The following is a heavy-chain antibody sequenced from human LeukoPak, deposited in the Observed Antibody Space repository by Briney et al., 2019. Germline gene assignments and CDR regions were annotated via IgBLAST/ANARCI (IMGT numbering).Heavy chain of an antibody. J-gene: IGHJ4*02. CDR1: GYTFAGYY. Sequence: ASVKVSCKASGYTFAGYYLHWVRQAPGQGLEWMGWIHPNSGGTNYAQKFQGRVTMTRDTSISTAYLDLSRLRSDDTAVYYCARVVVRDANNYKDYWGQGTLVTVSS. CDR2: IHPNSGGT. CDR3: ARVVVRDANNYKDY. D-gene: IGHD5-24*01. V-gene: IGHV1-2*02.